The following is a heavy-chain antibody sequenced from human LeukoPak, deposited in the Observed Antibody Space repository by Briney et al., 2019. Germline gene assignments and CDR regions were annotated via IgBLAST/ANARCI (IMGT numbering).Heavy chain of an antibody. CDR3: AKDRVAAAATNWFDP. V-gene: IGHV3-23*01. CDR2: ISGSGGST. J-gene: IGHJ5*02. D-gene: IGHD6-13*01. CDR1: GFTFSSYA. Sequence: GGSLRLSCAASGFTFSSYAMSWVRQAPGKGLEWVSAISGSGGSTYYADSVKGRFTISRDNSMNTLYLQMNSLRAEDTAVYYCAKDRVAAAATNWFDPWGQGTLVTVSS.